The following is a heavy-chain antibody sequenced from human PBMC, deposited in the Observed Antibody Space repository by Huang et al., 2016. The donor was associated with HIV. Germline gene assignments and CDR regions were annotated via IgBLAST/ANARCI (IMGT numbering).Heavy chain of an antibody. CDR2: IYYSGNT. CDR1: GGSISSSIYY. CDR3: TRSGVSCYYFRPGDSYVDV. Sequence: ETLSLTCAVSGGSISSSIYYWGWVRQPPGKGLEWMASIYYSGNTYYNSSLKSRVTISIDRSKNQFSLKLASVTAADKAVYYCTRSGVSCYYFRPGDSYVDVWGNGTTFTVS. D-gene: IGHD3-3*01. J-gene: IGHJ6*03. V-gene: IGHV4-39*01.